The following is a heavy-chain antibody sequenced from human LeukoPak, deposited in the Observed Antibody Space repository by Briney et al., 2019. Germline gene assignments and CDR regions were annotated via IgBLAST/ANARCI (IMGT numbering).Heavy chain of an antibody. CDR3: ATRPFLCGGDCYSFDS. D-gene: IGHD2-21*01. V-gene: IGHV4-39*01. Sequence: TSETLSLTCTVSGGSISSSSYYWGWIRQPPGKGLEWIGSIYYSGSTNYNPSLKSRVTISVDTSKNQFSLKLSSVTAADTAVYYCATRPFLCGGDCYSFDSWAQGTLVTVSS. CDR1: GGSISSSSYY. CDR2: IYYSGST. J-gene: IGHJ4*02.